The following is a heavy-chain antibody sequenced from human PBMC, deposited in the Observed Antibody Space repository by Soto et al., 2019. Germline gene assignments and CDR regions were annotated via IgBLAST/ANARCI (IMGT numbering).Heavy chain of an antibody. J-gene: IGHJ4*02. D-gene: IGHD6-19*01. Sequence: SETLSLTCTVSGDSISDYYWSWIRQPPEKGLEWIGFAYYTGSPSYNPSLKSRVTISIDASKKQFSLNLNSVTAADTAVYYCARRKDSRGGWVYFDYRGQGILVTVSS. CDR3: ARRKDSRGGWVYFDY. V-gene: IGHV4-59*08. CDR2: AYYTGSP. CDR1: GDSISDYY.